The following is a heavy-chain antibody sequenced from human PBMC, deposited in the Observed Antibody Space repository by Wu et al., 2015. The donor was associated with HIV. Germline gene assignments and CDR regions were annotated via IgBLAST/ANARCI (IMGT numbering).Heavy chain of an antibody. J-gene: IGHJ4*02. Sequence: QVQLVQSGAEVKKPGASVKVSCKASGYTFTNYYMHWVRQAPGKGLEWMGGFDPEDGETIYAQKFQGRVTMTEDTSTDTAYMELSSLRSEDTAVYYCATDLDWPDYFDYWGQGTLVTVSS. CDR3: ATDLDWPDYFDY. CDR2: FDPEDGET. CDR1: GYTFTNYY. D-gene: IGHD3-9*01. V-gene: IGHV1-24*01.